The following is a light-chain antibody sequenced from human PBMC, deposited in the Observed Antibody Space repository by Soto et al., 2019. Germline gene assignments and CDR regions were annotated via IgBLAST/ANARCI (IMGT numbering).Light chain of an antibody. CDR1: QGISSY. CDR2: AAS. Sequence: DIQLTQSPSFLSASVGDRVTITCRASQGISSYLAWYQQKPGKAPKLLIYAASTLQSGVPSRFSGSGSGTDFTRTLSSLQPEDFATYYCQQLNSYPLSFGGGTKVEIK. CDR3: QQLNSYPLS. J-gene: IGKJ4*01. V-gene: IGKV1-9*01.